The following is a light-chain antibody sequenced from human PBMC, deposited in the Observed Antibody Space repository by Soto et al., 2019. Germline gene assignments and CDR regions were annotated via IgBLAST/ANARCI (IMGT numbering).Light chain of an antibody. Sequence: EIVMTQSPATLSVSPGERATLSCRASQSVTGNLAWHQQKPGQAPRLLIYAASIRATGIPARFSGSGSGTEFTLTISSLQSEDFAVYSCQQYNNWPPTFGQGTKVEVK. CDR1: QSVTGN. CDR3: QQYNNWPPT. J-gene: IGKJ1*01. V-gene: IGKV3-15*01. CDR2: AAS.